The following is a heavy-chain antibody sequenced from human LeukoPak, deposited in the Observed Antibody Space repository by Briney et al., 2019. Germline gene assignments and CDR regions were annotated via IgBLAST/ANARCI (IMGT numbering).Heavy chain of an antibody. CDR1: GYTLTESS. CDR3: VTDLRSGWRNY. V-gene: IGHV1-24*01. J-gene: IGHJ4*02. Sequence: GASVKVSCKVSGYTLTESSVHWVRQPPGKGLEWMGGFDPEDGEAIYAPKIQGRVTMTEDTSTDTAYLELRSLRSDDTAVYYCVTDLRSGWRNYWGQGTLITVSS. D-gene: IGHD6-19*01. CDR2: FDPEDGEA.